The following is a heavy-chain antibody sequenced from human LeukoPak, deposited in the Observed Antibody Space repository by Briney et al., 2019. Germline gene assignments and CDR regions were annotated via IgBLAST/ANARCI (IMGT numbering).Heavy chain of an antibody. J-gene: IGHJ4*02. V-gene: IGHV3-66*01. CDR2: ISSGGST. Sequence: GGSLRLSCAASRFTISSNYMSWVRQAPGKGLDWGSLISSGGSTYYSDSVKGRFTITRDNSKNTLYLQMNTLRAEDTAVYYCARGLYSSGWYFDYWGQGTLVTVSS. D-gene: IGHD6-19*01. CDR1: RFTISSNY. CDR3: ARGLYSSGWYFDY.